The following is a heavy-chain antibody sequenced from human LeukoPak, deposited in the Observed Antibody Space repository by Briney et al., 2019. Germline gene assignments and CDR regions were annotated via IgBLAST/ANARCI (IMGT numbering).Heavy chain of an antibody. CDR3: AKAEDNSGWALYYYYYALDV. D-gene: IGHD6-19*01. CDR2: ISGSGGTT. CDR1: GFTFSSYA. Sequence: GGSLRLSCAASGFTFSSYAMIWVRQAPGKGLEWVSGISGSGGTTNYADSAKGRFAISRDNFKNTLYLPMNSLRAEDTAVYYCAKAEDNSGWALYYYYYALDVWGQGTTVTVSS. J-gene: IGHJ6*02. V-gene: IGHV3-23*01.